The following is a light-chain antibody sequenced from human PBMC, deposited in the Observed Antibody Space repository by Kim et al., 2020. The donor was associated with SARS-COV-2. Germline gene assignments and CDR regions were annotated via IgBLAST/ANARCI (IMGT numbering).Light chain of an antibody. CDR1: SLRSYY. J-gene: IGLJ2*01. CDR2: GKN. Sequence: LGQTVRIKCQGDSLRSYYASWYQQKPGQAPVLVIYGKNNRPSGIPDRFSGSSSGNTASLTITGAQAEDEADYYCNSRDSSGNHRGVFGGGTQLTVL. V-gene: IGLV3-19*01. CDR3: NSRDSSGNHRGV.